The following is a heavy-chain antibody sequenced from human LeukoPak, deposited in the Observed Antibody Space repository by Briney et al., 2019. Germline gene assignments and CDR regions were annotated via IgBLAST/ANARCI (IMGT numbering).Heavy chain of an antibody. CDR3: VAGVLVPIIGDDAFEI. CDR2: FDLEVVDK. Sequence: VASVKVSCTVSGNTLTEFSIHWVRQSPGEGLEWRLGFDLEVVDKAYAQTFQGRVTMPEDTSSDTAYLQLRSLSSEDTAVYDCVAGVLVPIIGDDAFEIWGQGTVVTVSS. J-gene: IGHJ3*02. D-gene: IGHD2/OR15-2a*01. CDR1: GNTLTEFS. V-gene: IGHV1-24*01.